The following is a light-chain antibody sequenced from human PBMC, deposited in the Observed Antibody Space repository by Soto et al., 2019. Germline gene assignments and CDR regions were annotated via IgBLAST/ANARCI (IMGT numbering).Light chain of an antibody. CDR3: QQRSNWPPT. CDR1: QSVSSN. Sequence: EIVLTQSPGTLSLSPWEIATLSCRASQSVSSNYLAWYQQKPGQAPRLLIYDASNRATGIPARFSGSGSGTDFTLTISSLEPEDFAVYYCQQRSNWPPTFGQGTKVDIK. CDR2: DAS. J-gene: IGKJ1*01. V-gene: IGKV3-11*01.